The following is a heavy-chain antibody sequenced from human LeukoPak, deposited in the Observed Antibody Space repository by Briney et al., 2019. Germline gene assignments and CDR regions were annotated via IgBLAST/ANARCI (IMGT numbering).Heavy chain of an antibody. V-gene: IGHV3-53*01. CDR2: IYSGGST. CDR1: GFTVSSNY. Sequence: GGSLRLSCAASGFTVSSNYMSWVRQAPGKGLEWVSVIYSGGSTYYADSVKGRFTISRDNSKNTLYLQMNSLRAEDTAVYYCARDGAIPGSYTDAFDIWGQGTMVTVSS. D-gene: IGHD1-26*01. J-gene: IGHJ3*02. CDR3: ARDGAIPGSYTDAFDI.